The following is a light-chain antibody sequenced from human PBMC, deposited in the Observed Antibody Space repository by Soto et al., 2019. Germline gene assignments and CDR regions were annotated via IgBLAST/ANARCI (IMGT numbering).Light chain of an antibody. Sequence: EVLLTQSPSSLSLSQGDRATVSCRASQGVGTYLVWYQQKPGKAPRLLIYDSSNWHTGIPARFSGSGSGTDFTLTISSLEPEDFAVYYCQYRSDWPPYTFGQGTKVDIK. CDR1: QGVGTY. CDR2: DSS. CDR3: QYRSDWPPYT. V-gene: IGKV3-11*01. J-gene: IGKJ2*01.